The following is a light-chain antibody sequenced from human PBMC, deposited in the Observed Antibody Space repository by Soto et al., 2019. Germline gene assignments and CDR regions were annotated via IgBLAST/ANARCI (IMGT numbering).Light chain of an antibody. CDR1: QSISSW. J-gene: IGKJ1*01. V-gene: IGKV1-5*01. CDR3: QQYNSYSSWT. CDR2: VAS. Sequence: DIQMTQSPSTLSGSVGDRVTITCRASQSISSWLAWYQQKPGKAPKLLIYVASSLESGVPSRFSGSGSGTEFTLTISSLQPDDFATYYCQQYNSYSSWTFGQGTKVEIK.